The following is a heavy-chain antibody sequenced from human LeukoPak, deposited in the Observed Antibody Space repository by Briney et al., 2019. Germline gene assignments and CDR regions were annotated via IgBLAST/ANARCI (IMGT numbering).Heavy chain of an antibody. V-gene: IGHV1-2*02. Sequence: ASVKVSCKASGYTFTGYYMHWVRQAPGQGLEWMGWINPNSGGTNYAQKFQGRVTMTRDTSISTAYMELSRLRSDDTAVYYCARDRPFPSLGEAGNWFDPWGQGTLVTVSS. CDR2: INPNSGGT. CDR3: ARDRPFPSLGEAGNWFDP. D-gene: IGHD2/OR15-2a*01. J-gene: IGHJ5*02. CDR1: GYTFTGYY.